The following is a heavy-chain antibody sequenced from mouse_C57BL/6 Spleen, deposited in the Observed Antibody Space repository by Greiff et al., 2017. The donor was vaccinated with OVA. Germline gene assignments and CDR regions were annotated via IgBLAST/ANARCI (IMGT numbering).Heavy chain of an antibody. CDR3: ARDYYGSSSPFDY. J-gene: IGHJ2*01. CDR2: IYPGDGDT. CDR1: GYAFSSYW. D-gene: IGHD1-1*01. Sequence: QVQLQQSGAELVKPGASVKISCKASGYAFSSYWMNWVKQRPGKGLEWIGQIYPGDGDTNYNGKFKGKSTLTSDKSSSTAYMQLSSLTSEDSAVYFCARDYYGSSSPFDYWGQGTTLTVSS. V-gene: IGHV1-80*01.